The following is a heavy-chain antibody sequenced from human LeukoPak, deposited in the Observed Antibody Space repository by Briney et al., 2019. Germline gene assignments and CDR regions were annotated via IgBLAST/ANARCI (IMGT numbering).Heavy chain of an antibody. Sequence: GGSLRLSCAASAFTFSSYGMHWVRQAPGKGLEWVAVISYDGSNKYYADSVKGRFTISRDNSKNTLYLQMNSLRAEDTAVYYCAKDPYDFWSGYYPRSYFDYWGQGTLVTVSS. CDR1: AFTFSSYG. CDR3: AKDPYDFWSGYYPRSYFDY. D-gene: IGHD3-3*01. J-gene: IGHJ4*02. V-gene: IGHV3-30*18. CDR2: ISYDGSNK.